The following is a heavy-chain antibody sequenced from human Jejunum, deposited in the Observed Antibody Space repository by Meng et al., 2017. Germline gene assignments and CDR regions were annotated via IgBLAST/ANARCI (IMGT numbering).Heavy chain of an antibody. V-gene: IGHV1-69*06. CDR3: TRDGAGSGWSNFDF. CDR1: GDMFLSNT. Sequence: VQLVQSGAGVKEPGSSVEVFWKASGDMFLSNTIDWVRQAPGQGLEWMGGIIPIFATPDYEPEFQDRVTITADKSTSTAYMELRSLRSEDTAVYYCTRDGAGSGWSNFDFWGQGTLVTVSS. D-gene: IGHD6-19*01. J-gene: IGHJ4*02. CDR2: IIPIFATP.